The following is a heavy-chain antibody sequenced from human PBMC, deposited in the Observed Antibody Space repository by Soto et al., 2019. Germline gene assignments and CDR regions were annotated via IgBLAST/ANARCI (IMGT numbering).Heavy chain of an antibody. CDR1: GAPISSNDYF. CDR2: MHASGGT. CDR3: AAIVVGATRHSDVDH. Sequence: PSETLSLTXSVSGAPISSNDYFWAWIRQPPGRGLEFIASMHASGGTYHASSLKSRATMSLDTSKDQFSLKLQSVTAADTGTYYCAAIVVGATRHSDVDHWGQGTLVTVPQ. V-gene: IGHV4-39*01. J-gene: IGHJ4*02. D-gene: IGHD2-15*01.